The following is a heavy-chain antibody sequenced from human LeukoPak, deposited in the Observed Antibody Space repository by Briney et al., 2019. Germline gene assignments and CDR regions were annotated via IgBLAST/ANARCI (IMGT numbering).Heavy chain of an antibody. CDR1: GFNFRNYV. Sequence: PGRSLRLSCEASGFNFRNYVLHWVRQAPGRGLEWVALISQDSSNRHYADSVKGRFTISRDNSEKTLYLQMNSLRDDDTAVYFCAREDDAFDIWGQGTMVTVS. J-gene: IGHJ3*02. V-gene: IGHV3-30*04. CDR3: AREDDAFDI. CDR2: ISQDSSNR.